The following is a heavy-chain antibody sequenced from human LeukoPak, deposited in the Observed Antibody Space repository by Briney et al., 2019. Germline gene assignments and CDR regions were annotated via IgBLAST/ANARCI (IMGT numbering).Heavy chain of an antibody. D-gene: IGHD1-26*01. CDR2: IKQDGSEK. CDR1: GFTVSSNY. J-gene: IGHJ3*02. Sequence: PGGSLRLSCAASGFTVSSNYMSWVGQAPGKGLEWVANIKQDGSEKYYVDSVKGRFTISRDNAKNSLYLQMNSLRAEDTAVYYCARTESGIPYGFAFDIWGQGTMVTVSS. CDR3: ARTESGIPYGFAFDI. V-gene: IGHV3-7*01.